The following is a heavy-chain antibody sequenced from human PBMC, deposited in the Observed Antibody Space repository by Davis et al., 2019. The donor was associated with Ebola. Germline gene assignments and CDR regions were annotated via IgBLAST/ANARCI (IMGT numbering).Heavy chain of an antibody. CDR1: GYTFSDHY. D-gene: IGHD3-16*02. CDR3: AREMTRYRYGSVLD. Sequence: AASVKVSCKASGYTFSDHYMNWVRQAPGRGLEWMGMINPSGGRTTYAQKFQGRVTMTRNTSISTAYLELSSLSSEDTAVYYCAREMTRYRYGSVLDWGQGTLVTVSS. V-gene: IGHV1-46*01. CDR2: INPSGGRT. J-gene: IGHJ4*02.